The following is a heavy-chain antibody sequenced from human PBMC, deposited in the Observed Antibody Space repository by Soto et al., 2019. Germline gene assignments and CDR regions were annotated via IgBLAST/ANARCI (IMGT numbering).Heavy chain of an antibody. J-gene: IGHJ4*02. CDR2: INHSGST. Sequence: QVQLQQWGAGLLKPSETLSLTCAVYGGSFSGYYWTWIRQPPGTGLEWIGEINHSGSTNYNPSLKSRVTISVYTSKNQFSLKLTSVPAADTAVYYCARDKMTGLFDYWGQGTLVTVSS. D-gene: IGHD3-9*01. CDR3: ARDKMTGLFDY. CDR1: GGSFSGYY. V-gene: IGHV4-34*01.